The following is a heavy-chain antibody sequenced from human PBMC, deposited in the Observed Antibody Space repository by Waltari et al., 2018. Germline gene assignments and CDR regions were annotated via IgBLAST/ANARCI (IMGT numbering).Heavy chain of an antibody. J-gene: IGHJ4*02. Sequence: QVQLVESGGGVVQPGGSLRLSCAASGCTFSSHGMHWVRQAPGKGLEWVAFIRHDGTKKYSADSVKGRFTISRDNSKNTLYLQMNSLRAEDTAVYYCAKEGGLFAGYGSFDYWGQGTLVTVSS. V-gene: IGHV3-30*02. CDR3: AKEGGLFAGYGSFDY. CDR2: IRHDGTKK. D-gene: IGHD5-18*01. CDR1: GCTFSSHG.